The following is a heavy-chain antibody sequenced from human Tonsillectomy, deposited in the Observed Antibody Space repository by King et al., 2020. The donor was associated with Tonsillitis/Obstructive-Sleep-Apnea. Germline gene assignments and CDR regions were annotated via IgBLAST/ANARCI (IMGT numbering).Heavy chain of an antibody. J-gene: IGHJ5*01. V-gene: IGHV4-59*01. CDR3: ARGVTSLTWFDS. Sequence: QLQESGPGLVKPSETLSLTCTVSGGSISSYYWNWIRQPPGKGLEWIGYMYDGGNTKYNASLKSRVTISEDTSKNQFSLKLSSVTAADTAVYYCARGVTSLTWFDSWGPGTLVSVSS. CDR2: MYDGGNT. CDR1: GGSISSYY. D-gene: IGHD4-11*01.